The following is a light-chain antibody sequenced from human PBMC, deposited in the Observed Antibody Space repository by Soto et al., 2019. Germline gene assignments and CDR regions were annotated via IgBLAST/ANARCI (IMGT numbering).Light chain of an antibody. CDR3: CSYASSSSYV. J-gene: IGLJ1*01. CDR1: TSDVGGYNL. Sequence: QSVLTQPASVSGSPGQSITISCSGTTSDVGGYNLVSWYQQHTAKAPKLLIYVGTQRPSGVSSRFSGSKSGNTASLTISGLQAEDEADYYCCSYASSSSYVFGTGTKLTVL. CDR2: VGT. V-gene: IGLV2-23*01.